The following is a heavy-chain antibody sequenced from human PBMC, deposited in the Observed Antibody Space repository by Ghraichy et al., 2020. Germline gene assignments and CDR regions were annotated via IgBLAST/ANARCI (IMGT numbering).Heavy chain of an antibody. CDR1: GGTFSSYA. V-gene: IGHV1-69*13. CDR3: ARDRTGLLAFDY. D-gene: IGHD2-8*02. CDR2: IIPIFGTA. Sequence: SVKVSCKASGGTFSSYAISWVRQAPGQGLEWMGGIIPIFGTANYAQKFQGRVTITADESTSTAYMELSSLRSEDTAVYYCARDRTGLLAFDYWGQGTLVTVSS. J-gene: IGHJ4*02.